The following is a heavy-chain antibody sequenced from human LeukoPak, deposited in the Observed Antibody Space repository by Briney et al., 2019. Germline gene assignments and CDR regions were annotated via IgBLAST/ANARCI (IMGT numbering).Heavy chain of an antibody. J-gene: IGHJ4*02. CDR1: GGSISSYY. CDR3: ARGWFQSDGYNSPHYY. CDR2: IYYSGST. D-gene: IGHD5-24*01. V-gene: IGHV4-59*01. Sequence: KTSETLSLTCTVSGGSISSYYWSWIRQPPGKGLEWIGYIYYSGSTNYNPSLKSRVTISVDTSKNQFSLKLSSVTAADTAVYYCARGWFQSDGYNSPHYYWGQGTLVTVSS.